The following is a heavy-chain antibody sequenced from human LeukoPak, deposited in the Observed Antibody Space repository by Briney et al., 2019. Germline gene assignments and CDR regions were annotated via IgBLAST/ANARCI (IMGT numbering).Heavy chain of an antibody. V-gene: IGHV3-11*01. J-gene: IGHJ3*02. D-gene: IGHD4-17*01. CDR3: ARDPNGDYIGAFDM. CDR1: GFTFSDYY. CDR2: ISSSGSGT. Sequence: GGSLRLSCAASGFTFSDYYMSWIRQAPGKGLEWVSYISSSGSGTYYADFAKGRFTISRDNSKNTLYLQMNSLRAEDTATYYCARDPNGDYIGAFDMWGQGTMVTVS.